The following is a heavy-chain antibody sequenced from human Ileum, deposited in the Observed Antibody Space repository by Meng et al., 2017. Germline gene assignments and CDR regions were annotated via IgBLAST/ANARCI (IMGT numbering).Heavy chain of an antibody. D-gene: IGHD5-18*01. CDR2: INGHGSST. J-gene: IGHJ4*02. V-gene: IGHV3-74*01. Sequence: GESLKISCSASGFTFSSYWMHWVRQVPGKGLVWVSRINGHGSSTSYADSVKGRFTISRDNAKNTLYLKMNSLRAEDTAVYYCARAVSDNYGNFDCWGQGTLVTVSS. CDR1: GFTFSSYW. CDR3: ARAVSDNYGNFDC.